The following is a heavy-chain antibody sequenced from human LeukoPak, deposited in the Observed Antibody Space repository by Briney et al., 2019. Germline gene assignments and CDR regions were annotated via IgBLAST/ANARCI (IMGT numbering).Heavy chain of an antibody. V-gene: IGHV3-33*01. D-gene: IGHD3-10*01. CDR2: IWYDGSNK. Sequence: PGGSLRLSCSASGFTFSSYGMHWVRQAPGKGLEWVAVIWYDGSNKYYADSVKGRFTISRDNSKSTLYLQMNSLRVEDTAMYYCASGDTYYYGSGSPRGFDYWGQGTLVTVSS. CDR3: ASGDTYYYGSGSPRGFDY. CDR1: GFTFSSYG. J-gene: IGHJ4*02.